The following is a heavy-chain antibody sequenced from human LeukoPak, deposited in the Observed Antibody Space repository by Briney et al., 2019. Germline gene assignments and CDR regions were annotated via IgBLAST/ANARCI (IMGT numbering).Heavy chain of an antibody. CDR2: ISDDGSNK. D-gene: IGHD2-2*01. V-gene: IGHV3-30*03. CDR3: ARDHEENIVVVPAALGP. Sequence: GGSLRLSCAASGFTFSSYGMHWVRQAPGKGLEWVAVISDDGSNKYYADSVKGRFTISRDNSKNTLYLQMNSLRAEDTAVYYCARDHEENIVVVPAALGPWGQGTLVTVSS. CDR1: GFTFSSYG. J-gene: IGHJ5*02.